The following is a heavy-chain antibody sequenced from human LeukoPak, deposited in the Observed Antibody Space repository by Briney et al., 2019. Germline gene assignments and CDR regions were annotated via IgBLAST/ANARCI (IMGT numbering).Heavy chain of an antibody. J-gene: IGHJ4*02. CDR2: ISSSGSTI. CDR3: ARERRVTMIVVVIPYFDY. Sequence: GGSLRLSCAASGFTFSAYYMSWIRQAPGKGLEWVSYISSSGSTIYYADSVKGRFTISRDNAKNSLYLQMNSLRAEDTAVYYCARERRVTMIVVVIPYFDYWGQGTLVTVSS. CDR1: GFTFSAYY. V-gene: IGHV3-11*04. D-gene: IGHD3-22*01.